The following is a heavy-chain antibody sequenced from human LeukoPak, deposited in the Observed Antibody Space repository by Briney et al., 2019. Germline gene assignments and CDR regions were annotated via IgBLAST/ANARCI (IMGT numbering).Heavy chain of an antibody. Sequence: GGSLRLSCAASGFTFSSYAMSWVRQAPGKGLEWVSAISGSGGSTYYADSVKGRFTISRDNSKNTLYLQMNSLRAEDTAVYYCARVPLPAAIFDWFDPWGQGTLVTVSS. V-gene: IGHV3-23*01. J-gene: IGHJ5*02. CDR3: ARVPLPAAIFDWFDP. CDR2: ISGSGGST. D-gene: IGHD2-2*01. CDR1: GFTFSSYA.